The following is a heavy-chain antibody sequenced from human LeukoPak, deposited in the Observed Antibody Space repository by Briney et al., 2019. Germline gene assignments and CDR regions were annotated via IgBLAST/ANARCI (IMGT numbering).Heavy chain of an antibody. J-gene: IGHJ4*02. Sequence: GGSLRLSCAASGFTFSSYAMSWVRQAPGKGLEWVSAISGSGGSTYYADSVKGRFTISRDNSKNTLYLQMNSLRAEDTAVYYCAEGPSIAARPGMPYYFDYWGQGTLVTVSS. CDR2: ISGSGGST. CDR3: AEGPSIAARPGMPYYFDY. D-gene: IGHD6-6*01. CDR1: GFTFSSYA. V-gene: IGHV3-23*01.